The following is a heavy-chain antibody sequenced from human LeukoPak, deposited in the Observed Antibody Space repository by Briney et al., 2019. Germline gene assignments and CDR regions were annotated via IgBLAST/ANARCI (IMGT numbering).Heavy chain of an antibody. V-gene: IGHV3-21*01. Sequence: GGSLRLSCAASGFTFSSYSMNWVRQAPGKGLEWVSSISSSSSYIYYADSVKGRFTISRDNAKNSLYLQMNSLRAEDTAVYYCARAPLAGAFDIWGQGTMVTVSS. CDR2: ISSSSSYI. CDR1: GFTFSSYS. J-gene: IGHJ3*02. CDR3: ARAPLAGAFDI.